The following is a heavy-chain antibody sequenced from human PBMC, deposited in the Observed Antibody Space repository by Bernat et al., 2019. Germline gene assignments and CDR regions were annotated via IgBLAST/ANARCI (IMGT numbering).Heavy chain of an antibody. J-gene: IGHJ4*02. D-gene: IGHD1-20*01. V-gene: IGHV3-21*01. CDR1: GFTFSSYG. CDR3: ARDLVTGTQGY. Sequence: EVQLVESGGGLVKPGGSLRLSCAASGFTFSSYGMNWVRQAPGKGLEWVSSISSSSSYIYYADSVKGRFTISRDNAKNSLYLQMNSLRAEDTAVYYCARDLVTGTQGYWGQGTLVTVSS. CDR2: ISSSSSYI.